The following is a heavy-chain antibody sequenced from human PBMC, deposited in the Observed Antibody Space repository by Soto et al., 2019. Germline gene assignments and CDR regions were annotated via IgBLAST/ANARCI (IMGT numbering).Heavy chain of an antibody. CDR1: GFPFSSHA. J-gene: IGHJ6*01. D-gene: IGHD3-10*02. CDR2: ISYDGTNK. V-gene: IGHV3-30-3*01. Sequence: QVQLVESGGGVVQPGRSLRLSCAASGFPFSSHAMYWVRQAPGKGLEWVALISYDGTNKQYADSVKGRLIVSRDDSTNTLSLQMNSLRPEDTAVYHCARDSNTYRDYYHGMDVW. CDR3: ARDSNTYRDYYHGMDV.